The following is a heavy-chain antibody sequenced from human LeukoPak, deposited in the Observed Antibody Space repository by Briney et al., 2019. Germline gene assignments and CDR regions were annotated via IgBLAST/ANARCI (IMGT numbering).Heavy chain of an antibody. V-gene: IGHV4-34*01. CDR3: ARCYYDILTGYYFHYYYYMDV. D-gene: IGHD3-9*01. CDR1: GGSFSGYY. Sequence: SETLSLTCAVYGGSFSGYYWSWIRQPPGKGLEWIGEINHSGSTNYNPSLKSRVTISVDTSKNQFSLKLSSVTAADTAVYYCARCYYDILTGYYFHYYYYMDVWGKGTTVTVSS. CDR2: INHSGST. J-gene: IGHJ6*03.